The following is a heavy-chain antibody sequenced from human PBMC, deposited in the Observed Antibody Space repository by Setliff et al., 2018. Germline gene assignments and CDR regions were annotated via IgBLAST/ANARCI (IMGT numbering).Heavy chain of an antibody. Sequence: GGSLRLSCAASGFTFSSYAMHWVRQAPGKGLEWVAVISYDGSNKYYADSVKGRFTISRDNSKNTLYLQMNSLRAEDTAVYSCAKNGFGVVALGVNNWFDPWGQGTLVTVSS. CDR2: ISYDGSNK. V-gene: IGHV3-30*04. D-gene: IGHD3-10*01. CDR1: GFTFSSYA. J-gene: IGHJ5*02. CDR3: AKNGFGVVALGVNNWFDP.